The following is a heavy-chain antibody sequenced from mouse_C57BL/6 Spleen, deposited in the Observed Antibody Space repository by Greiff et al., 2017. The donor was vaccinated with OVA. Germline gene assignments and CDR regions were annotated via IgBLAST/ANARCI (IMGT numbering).Heavy chain of an antibody. CDR2: IDPSDSYT. CDR3: ARGYYGSSWGY. Sequence: QVQLQQPGAELVKPGASVKLSCKASGYTFTSYWMQWVKQRPGQGLEWIGEIDPSDSYTNYNQKFKGKATLTVDTSSSTAYMQLSSLTSEDSAVYYCARGYYGSSWGYWGQGTTLTVSS. CDR1: GYTFTSYW. V-gene: IGHV1-50*01. D-gene: IGHD1-1*01. J-gene: IGHJ2*01.